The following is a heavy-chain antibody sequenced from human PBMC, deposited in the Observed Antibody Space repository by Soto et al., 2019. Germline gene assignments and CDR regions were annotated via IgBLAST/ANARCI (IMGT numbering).Heavy chain of an antibody. CDR2: IYYRGST. CDR3: ARRDHVSGYFDH. CDR1: GGSITSYY. V-gene: IGHV4-59*01. J-gene: IGHJ4*02. D-gene: IGHD3-16*01. Sequence: SSETLSLTCTVSGGSITSYYWSWIRQSPGKGLEWIGYIYYRGSTNYSPSLKSRVTISADTSKNQFSLKLSSVTATDTAVYYCARRDHVSGYFDHWGQGTLVTVSS.